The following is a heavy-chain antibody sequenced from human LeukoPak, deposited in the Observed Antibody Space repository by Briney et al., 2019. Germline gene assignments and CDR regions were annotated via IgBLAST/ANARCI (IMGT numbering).Heavy chain of an antibody. CDR2: IIPIFGTA. Sequence: ASVKVSCKASGGTFSIYAISWVRLAPGQGLEWMGGIIPIFGTANYAQKFQGRVTITADESTSTAYIVLSSLRSEDTAVYYCARARGSYVTWTYYIDSWGQRTPGTASS. V-gene: IGHV1-69*13. J-gene: IGHJ4*02. CDR1: GGTFSIYA. CDR3: ARARGSYVTWTYYIDS. D-gene: IGHD1-26*01.